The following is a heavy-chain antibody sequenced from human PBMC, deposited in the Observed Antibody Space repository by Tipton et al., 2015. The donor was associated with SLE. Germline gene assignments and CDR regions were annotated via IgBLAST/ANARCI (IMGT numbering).Heavy chain of an antibody. CDR3: ARDWQNQWGLIAAASGMDV. D-gene: IGHD6-13*01. V-gene: IGHV4-34*01. CDR2: INHSGST. CDR1: GGSFSGYY. Sequence: GLVKPSETLSLTCAVYGGSFSGYYWSWIRQPPGKGLEWIGEINHSGSTNYNPSLKSRVTISVDTSKNQFSLKLSSVTAADTAVYYCARDWQNQWGLIAAASGMDVWGQGTTVTVSS. J-gene: IGHJ6*02.